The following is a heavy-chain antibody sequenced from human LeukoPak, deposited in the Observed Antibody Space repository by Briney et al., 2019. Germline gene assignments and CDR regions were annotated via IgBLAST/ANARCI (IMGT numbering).Heavy chain of an antibody. D-gene: IGHD3-22*01. V-gene: IGHV3-21*01. J-gene: IGHJ4*02. CDR2: ISVRSNYI. Sequence: GGSLRLSCAASGYTFSSYSINWVRQAPGKGLEWVSSISVRSNYIYYADSVRGRFRISRDDVRDSLYLQMNSLRAEDTAVYYCVRLRRNSDTSGFYYYYDFWGQGTLVTVS. CDR1: GYTFSSYS. CDR3: VRLRRNSDTSGFYYYYDF.